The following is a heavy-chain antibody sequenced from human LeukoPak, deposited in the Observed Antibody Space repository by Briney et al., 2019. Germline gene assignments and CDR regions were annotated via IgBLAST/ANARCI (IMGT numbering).Heavy chain of an antibody. CDR1: GFTVSSNY. CDR2: IYSGGST. J-gene: IGHJ4*02. V-gene: IGHV3-53*01. Sequence: GGSLRLSCAASGFTVSSNYMSWVRQAPGKGLEWVSVIYSGGSTYYADSVKGRFTISRDNSKSTLYIQMNSLRAEDTAVYYCARSVVVVAASMNWGQGTLVTVSS. D-gene: IGHD2-15*01. CDR3: ARSVVVVAASMN.